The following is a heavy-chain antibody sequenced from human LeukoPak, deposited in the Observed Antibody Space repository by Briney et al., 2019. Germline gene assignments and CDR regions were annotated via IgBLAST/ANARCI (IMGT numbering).Heavy chain of an antibody. CDR2: INQDGSAM. CDR3: ARWEIRGTTHQLDY. D-gene: IGHD1-7*01. CDR1: GFTLSGHW. Sequence: GGSLRLSCAASGFTLSGHWMTWVRQAPGKGLEWVANINQDGSAMYYVDSVKGRFTISRDNAKNSMYLQMNSLRAEDTAVYFCARWEIRGTTHQLDYWGQGTLVTDSS. V-gene: IGHV3-7*01. J-gene: IGHJ4*02.